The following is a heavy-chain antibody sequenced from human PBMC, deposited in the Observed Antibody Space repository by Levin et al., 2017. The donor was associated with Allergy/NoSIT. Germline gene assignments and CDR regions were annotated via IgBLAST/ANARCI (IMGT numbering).Heavy chain of an antibody. CDR3: ARHYSGRGAFDI. Sequence: GGSLRLSCAASGFTFSSYSMNWVRQAPGKGLEWVSSFRSSSTYIYYADSVKGRFTISRDNAKNSLYLQMNSLRAEDTAVYYCARHYSGRGAFDIWGQGTMVTVSS. J-gene: IGHJ3*02. D-gene: IGHD5-12*01. CDR1: GFTFSSYS. CDR2: FRSSSTYI. V-gene: IGHV3-21*01.